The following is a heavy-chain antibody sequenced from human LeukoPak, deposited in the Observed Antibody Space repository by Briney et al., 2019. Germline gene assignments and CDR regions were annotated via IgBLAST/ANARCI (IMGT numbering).Heavy chain of an antibody. CDR2: INHSGST. CDR1: GGSFSGYY. D-gene: IGHD3-3*01. CDR3: ARGWSGYYRLFDY. V-gene: IGHV4-34*01. Sequence: SETMSLTCAVYGGSFSGYYWSWIRQPPGKGLEWIGEINHSGSTNYNPSLKSRVTISVDTSKNQFSLKLSSVTAADTAVYYCARGWSGYYRLFDYWGQGTLVTVSS. J-gene: IGHJ4*02.